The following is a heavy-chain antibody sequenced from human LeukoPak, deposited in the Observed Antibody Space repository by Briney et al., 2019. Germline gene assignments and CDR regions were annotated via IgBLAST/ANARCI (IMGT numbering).Heavy chain of an antibody. CDR1: GGYFSNFFY. V-gene: IGHV4-59*08. CDR3: ARVWVWESCSGGRCYSPNYFDY. J-gene: IGHJ4*02. Sequence: SETLSLTCTVSGGYFSNFFYWSWMRQPPGKVLEWVGYFYYSGTTNYNPSLKSRVTISVDTSKNQFSLKLSSVTAADTAVYYCARVWVWESCSGGRCYSPNYFDYWGQGTLVTVSS. CDR2: FYYSGTT. D-gene: IGHD2-15*01.